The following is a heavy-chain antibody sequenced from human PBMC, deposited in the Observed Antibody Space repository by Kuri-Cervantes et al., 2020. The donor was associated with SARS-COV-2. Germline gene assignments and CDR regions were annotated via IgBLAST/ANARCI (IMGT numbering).Heavy chain of an antibody. Sequence: ASVKVSCKASGYTFTGYYMHWVRQAPGQGLEWMGWINPNSGGTNYAQKFQGWVTMTRDTSISTAYMELSRLRSDDTAVYYCAGDLIRGYSYGFFGMDVWGQGTTVTVSS. CDR3: AGDLIRGYSYGFFGMDV. CDR2: INPNSGGT. J-gene: IGHJ6*02. V-gene: IGHV1-2*04. D-gene: IGHD5-18*01. CDR1: GYTFTGYY.